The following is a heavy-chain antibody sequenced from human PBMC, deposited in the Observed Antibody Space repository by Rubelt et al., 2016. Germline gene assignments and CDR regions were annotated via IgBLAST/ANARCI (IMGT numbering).Heavy chain of an antibody. CDR3: ARVAGSYYFTGPRRDDAFDI. J-gene: IGHJ3*02. V-gene: IGHV3-11*06. CDR1: GFTFSDYY. D-gene: IGHD1-26*01. Sequence: KPGGSLRLSCAASGFTFSDYYMSWIHQAPGKGLEWVSYISSSSSYTNYADSVKGRFTISRDNAKNSLYLQMNSLRAEDTAVYYCARVAGSYYFTGPRRDDAFDIWGQGTMVTVSS. CDR2: ISSSSSYT.